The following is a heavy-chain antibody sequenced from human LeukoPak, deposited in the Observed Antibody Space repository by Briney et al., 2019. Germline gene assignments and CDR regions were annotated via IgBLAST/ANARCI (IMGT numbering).Heavy chain of an antibody. CDR3: ARGGITIFGVAHTQGFDP. V-gene: IGHV3-33*01. J-gene: IGHJ5*02. Sequence: PGGSLRFSCAASGFTFSSYGMHWVRQAPGKGLEWVAVIWYDGSNKYYADSVKGRFTISRDNSKNTLYLQMNSLRAEDTAVYYCARGGITIFGVAHTQGFDPWGQGTLVTVSS. CDR2: IWYDGSNK. CDR1: GFTFSSYG. D-gene: IGHD3-3*01.